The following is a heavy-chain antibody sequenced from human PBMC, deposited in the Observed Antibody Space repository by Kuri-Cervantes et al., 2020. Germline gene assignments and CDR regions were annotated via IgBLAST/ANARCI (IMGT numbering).Heavy chain of an antibody. Sequence: SETLSLTCTVSGGSISSSSYYWGWIRQPPGKGLEWIGSMYYSGSTYYNPSLKSRVTISVDTSKNQFSLKLSSVTAADTAVYYCARHWNRNNGGAFDIWGQGTMVTVSS. J-gene: IGHJ3*02. CDR3: ARHWNRNNGGAFDI. CDR2: MYYSGST. D-gene: IGHD1-14*01. CDR1: GGSISSSSYY. V-gene: IGHV4-39*01.